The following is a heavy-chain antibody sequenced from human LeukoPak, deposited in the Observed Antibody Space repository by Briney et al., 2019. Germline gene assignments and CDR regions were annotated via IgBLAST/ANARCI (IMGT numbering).Heavy chain of an antibody. Sequence: ASVKVSCKASGYTFTSYGISWVRQAPGQGLEWMGWISAYNGNTNYAQKFQGRVTMTRDTSISTAYMELSRLRSDDTAVYYCARVRCSGGSCYQGIDYWGQGTLVTVSS. CDR3: ARVRCSGGSCYQGIDY. V-gene: IGHV1-18*01. D-gene: IGHD2-15*01. CDR2: ISAYNGNT. CDR1: GYTFTSYG. J-gene: IGHJ4*02.